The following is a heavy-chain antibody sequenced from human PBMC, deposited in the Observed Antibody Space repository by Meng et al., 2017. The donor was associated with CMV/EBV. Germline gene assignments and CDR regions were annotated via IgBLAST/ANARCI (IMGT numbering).Heavy chain of an antibody. CDR1: GFTVSSNE. J-gene: IGHJ6*02. CDR3: ARESLSGFGELLWGVLGMDV. CDR2: ISGGST. V-gene: IGHV3-38-3*01. Sequence: GGSLRLSCAASGFTVSSNEMSWVRQAPGKGLEWVSSISGGSTYYADSVKGRFTISRDNSKNTLYLQMNSLRAEDTAVYYCARESLSGFGELLWGVLGMDVWGQGTTVTVSS. D-gene: IGHD3-10*01.